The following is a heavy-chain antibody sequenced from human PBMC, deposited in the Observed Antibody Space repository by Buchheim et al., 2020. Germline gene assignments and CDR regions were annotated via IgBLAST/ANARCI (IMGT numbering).Heavy chain of an antibody. Sequence: EVQLVESGGGLVQPGGSLRLSCAASGFTFSSYWMSWVRQAPGKGLEWVANIKQDGTDKYYVDSVKGRFTISRANDKNSLYLQMNSLRAEDTAVYYCARVRIVGAGPLDYWGQGIL. CDR2: IKQDGTDK. V-gene: IGHV3-7*01. CDR3: ARVRIVGAGPLDY. CDR1: GFTFSSYW. D-gene: IGHD6-13*01. J-gene: IGHJ4*02.